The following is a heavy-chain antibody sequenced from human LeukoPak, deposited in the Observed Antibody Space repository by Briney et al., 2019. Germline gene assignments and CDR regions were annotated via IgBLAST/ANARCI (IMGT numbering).Heavy chain of an antibody. V-gene: IGHV1-69*13. Sequence: SVKVSCKASGGTFSSYAISWVRQAPGQGLEWMGGIIPIFATPNYGQKFQGRVTISADESTSTAYMELNNLRSDDTAVYYCARLLTLMYYDDPSDDDDQGAFEVWGQGTMVTVSS. J-gene: IGHJ3*01. CDR2: IIPIFATP. D-gene: IGHD3-22*01. CDR1: GGTFSSYA. CDR3: ARLLTLMYYDDPSDDDDQGAFEV.